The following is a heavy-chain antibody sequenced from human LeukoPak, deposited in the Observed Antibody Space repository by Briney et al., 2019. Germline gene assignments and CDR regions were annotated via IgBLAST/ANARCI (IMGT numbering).Heavy chain of an antibody. Sequence: PGGSLRLSCAASGFTVSSNYMSWVRQAPGKGLEWASVIYSGGSTYYADSVKGRFTISRDNSKNTLYLQMNSLRAEDTAVYYCARQYYYDSSGPIDYWGQGTLVTVSS. D-gene: IGHD3-22*01. CDR3: ARQYYYDSSGPIDY. CDR1: GFTVSSNY. V-gene: IGHV3-66*04. CDR2: IYSGGST. J-gene: IGHJ4*02.